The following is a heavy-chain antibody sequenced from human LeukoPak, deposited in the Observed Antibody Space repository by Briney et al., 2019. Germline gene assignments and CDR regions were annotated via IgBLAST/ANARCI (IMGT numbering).Heavy chain of an antibody. CDR1: GFTVSSNY. CDR3: ARESYYYDSNGYYPHYYFDY. Sequence: GGSLRLSCAASGFTVSSNYMSWVRQAPGKGLEWVSVIYSGGSTYYADSVKGRFTISRDNSKNTLYLQMNSLRAEDTAVYYCARESYYYDSNGYYPHYYFDYWGQGTLVTVSS. V-gene: IGHV3-53*01. CDR2: IYSGGST. J-gene: IGHJ4*02. D-gene: IGHD3-22*01.